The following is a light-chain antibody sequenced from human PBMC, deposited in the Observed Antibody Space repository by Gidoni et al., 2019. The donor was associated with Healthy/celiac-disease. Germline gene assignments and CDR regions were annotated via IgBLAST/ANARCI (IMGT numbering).Light chain of an antibody. J-gene: IGLJ3*02. CDR2: YDE. CDR1: SSNTGSNA. V-gene: IGLV1-36*01. CDR3: AAWDDSLNGWV. Sequence: HSVLTQRHPASEAPRRGVTISCSGTSSNTGSNAVNWYQQLPGKAPKLLTYYDELLPSGVSDRFSGSKSGTSASLAISGLQSEDEADCCCAAWDDSLNGWVFGGGTKLTVL.